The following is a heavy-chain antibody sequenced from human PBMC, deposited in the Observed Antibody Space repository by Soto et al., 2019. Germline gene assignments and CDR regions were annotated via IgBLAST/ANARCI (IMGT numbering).Heavy chain of an antibody. J-gene: IGHJ6*02. CDR1: GYTFTSYG. CDR2: ISAYNGNT. Sequence: GASGKVSCKASGYTFTSYGISWLRQGPGQGLDWMGWISAYNGNTKYAQDLQGRVTMTTDTSTSTAYMELRSLRSEDTAVYYCARFSGGSYNTYYFYYGMDVWGQGTTVTVSS. V-gene: IGHV1-18*01. CDR3: ARFSGGSYNTYYFYYGMDV. D-gene: IGHD2-15*01.